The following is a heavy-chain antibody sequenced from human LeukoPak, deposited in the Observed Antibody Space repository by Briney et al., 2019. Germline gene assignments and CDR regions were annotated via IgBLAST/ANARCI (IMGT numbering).Heavy chain of an antibody. V-gene: IGHV1-2*02. CDR3: ARDVAQKTNWFDP. J-gene: IGHJ5*02. CDR1: GYTFTGYY. Sequence: GASVKVSCKASGYTFTGYYMHWVRQAPGQGLEWMGWINPNSGGTNYAQKFQGRVTMTRDTSISTAYMELSRLRSDDTAVYYCARDVAQKTNWFDPWGQGTLVTVSS. D-gene: IGHD5-12*01. CDR2: INPNSGGT.